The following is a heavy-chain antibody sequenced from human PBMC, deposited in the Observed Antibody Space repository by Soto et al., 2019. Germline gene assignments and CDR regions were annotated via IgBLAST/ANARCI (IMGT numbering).Heavy chain of an antibody. J-gene: IGHJ5*02. Sequence: PSETLSLTCFVSGASISSTYWWSWVRQTPGKRLEWIGQIYHTGTTSYNPSLKNRVTISLDKSNNQFSLRLTSMTAADTAVYYCANLPARTVVVMTDLPTWGQGTLVTVSS. D-gene: IGHD2-21*02. CDR1: GASISSTYW. CDR2: IYHTGTT. V-gene: IGHV4-4*02. CDR3: ANLPARTVVVMTDLPT.